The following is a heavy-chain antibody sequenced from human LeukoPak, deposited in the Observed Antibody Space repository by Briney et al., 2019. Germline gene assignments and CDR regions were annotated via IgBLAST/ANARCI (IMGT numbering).Heavy chain of an antibody. Sequence: GGSLRLSCAAPGFTFSSYWMHWVRQAPGKGLEWVSYISSSGRAIYYADSVKGRFTVSRDNAKNSLYLQMNSLRAEDTAVYYCARCPRWAHFDYWGQGTLVTVSS. J-gene: IGHJ4*02. CDR3: ARCPRWAHFDY. CDR1: GFTFSSYW. V-gene: IGHV3-48*04. D-gene: IGHD4-23*01. CDR2: ISSSGRAI.